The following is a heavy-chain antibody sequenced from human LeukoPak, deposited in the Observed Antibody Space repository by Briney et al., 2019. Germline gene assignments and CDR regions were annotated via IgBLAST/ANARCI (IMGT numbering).Heavy chain of an antibody. Sequence: GGSLRLSCAASGFTFSSYGMHWVRQAPGKGLEWVAVIWYDGSNKYYADSVKGRFTISRDNSKNTLYLQMNSLRAEDTAVYCCAKDPGCSSTSCYEGVGFDYWGQGTLVTVSS. J-gene: IGHJ4*02. CDR3: AKDPGCSSTSCYEGVGFDY. V-gene: IGHV3-33*06. CDR2: IWYDGSNK. CDR1: GFTFSSYG. D-gene: IGHD2-2*01.